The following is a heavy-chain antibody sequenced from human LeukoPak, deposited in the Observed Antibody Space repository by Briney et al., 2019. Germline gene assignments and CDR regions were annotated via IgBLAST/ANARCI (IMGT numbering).Heavy chain of an antibody. J-gene: IGHJ4*02. Sequence: PGGSLRLSCAASGFTFSSYWMHWVRQAPGKGLVWVSRINIDGSTSNYADSVKGRFTISRDNAKNAVYLQMNSLGVEDTAVYYCARASALATPPFAYWGQGTLVTVSS. CDR2: INIDGSTS. D-gene: IGHD5-24*01. V-gene: IGHV3-74*01. CDR3: ARASALATPPFAY. CDR1: GFTFSSYW.